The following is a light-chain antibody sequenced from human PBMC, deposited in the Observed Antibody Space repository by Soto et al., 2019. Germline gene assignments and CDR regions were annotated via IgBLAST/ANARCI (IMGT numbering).Light chain of an antibody. CDR2: DTD. Sequence: HSVLTQPPSVSAAPGQRVTISCSGSNSNIGNNFVSWYQQLPGTAPRLLIYDTDKRPSGIPDRFSGSKSGTSATLGITGLQTGDEADYYCGAWDSSLSAGVFGTGTKLAVL. J-gene: IGLJ1*01. CDR3: GAWDSSLSAGV. CDR1: NSNIGNNF. V-gene: IGLV1-51*01.